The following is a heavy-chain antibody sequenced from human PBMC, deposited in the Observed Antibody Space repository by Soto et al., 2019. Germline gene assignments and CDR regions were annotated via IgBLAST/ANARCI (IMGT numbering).Heavy chain of an antibody. CDR2: VNPIVSMS. CDR3: AASYGSGYRAFDY. D-gene: IGHD3-10*01. J-gene: IGHJ4*02. CDR1: GYTFSFYT. Sequence: SVKVSCKASGYTFSFYTINCVRQAPGLGLEWMGRVNPIVSMSNYAQKFQGRVTITADKSTNTAYMQLSSLRSEDTAIYYCAASYGSGYRAFDYWGQGALVTVSS. V-gene: IGHV1-69*02.